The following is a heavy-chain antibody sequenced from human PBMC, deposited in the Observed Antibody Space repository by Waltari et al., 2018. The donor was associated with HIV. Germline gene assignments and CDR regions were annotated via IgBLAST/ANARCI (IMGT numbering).Heavy chain of an antibody. V-gene: IGHV3-66*01. J-gene: IGHJ6*02. Sequence: VTLLESAGGLVRPAGSLRRSCAASGFTVRINYMRRVRQAPGKGLEWVSVIYSGGSTYYADSVKGRFTISRDNSKNTLYLQMNSLRAEDTAVYYCASIAYCGGDCYPRGMDVWGQGTTVTVSS. CDR3: ASIAYCGGDCYPRGMDV. D-gene: IGHD2-21*02. CDR2: IYSGGST. CDR1: GFTVRINY.